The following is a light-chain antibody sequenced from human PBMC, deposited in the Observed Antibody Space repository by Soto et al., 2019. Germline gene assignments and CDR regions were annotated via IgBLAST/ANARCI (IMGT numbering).Light chain of an antibody. CDR1: QSVSSTY. J-gene: IGKJ1*01. CDR3: QQYGISPPWT. V-gene: IGKV3-20*01. Sequence: EIVLTQSPGTLSLSPGERATLSCRASQSVSSTYLAWYQQKPGQAPRLLFYDASSRATGIPDRFSGSGSGTDFTLTISRLEPEDFAVYYCQQYGISPPWTFGQGTKVEIK. CDR2: DAS.